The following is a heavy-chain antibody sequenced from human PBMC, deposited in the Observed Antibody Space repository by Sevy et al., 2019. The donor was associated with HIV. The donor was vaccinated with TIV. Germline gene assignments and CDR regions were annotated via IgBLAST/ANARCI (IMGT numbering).Heavy chain of an antibody. V-gene: IGHV3-30-3*01. CDR1: GFTFSSYA. CDR3: ARDYLDGIVLWYYYMDV. D-gene: IGHD2-8*01. CDR2: ISYDGSNK. J-gene: IGHJ6*03. Sequence: GGSLRLSCAASGFTFSSYAMHWVRQAPGKGLEWVAVISYDGSNKYYADSVKGQFTISRDNSKNTLYLQMNSLRAEDTAVYYCARDYLDGIVLWYYYMDVWGKGTTVTVSS.